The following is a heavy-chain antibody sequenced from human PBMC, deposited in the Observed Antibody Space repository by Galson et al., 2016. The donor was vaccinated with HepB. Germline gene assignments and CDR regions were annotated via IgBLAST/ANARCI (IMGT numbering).Heavy chain of an antibody. J-gene: IGHJ5*02. D-gene: IGHD3-10*01. V-gene: IGHV4-61*01. CDR2: IYYSGNT. Sequence: SETLSLTCTVSGGSVRSGTYYWSWIRQPPGKGLEWIGYIYYSGNTNYNPSLKRRVTISLHTSKNQFSLNLISLTAADTALYFCARELTFINTWGQGTLVTVSS. CDR3: ARELTFINT. CDR1: GGSVRSGTYY.